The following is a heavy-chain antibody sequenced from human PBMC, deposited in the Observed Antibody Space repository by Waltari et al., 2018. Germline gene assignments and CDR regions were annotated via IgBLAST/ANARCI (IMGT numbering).Heavy chain of an antibody. CDR2: SKRQTDGGTA. CDR1: GFPFSQAW. Sequence: EVQLVESGGHLVKPGGSLRLSCVASGFPFSQAWKNWVRQVPGKGLEWVVRSKRQTDGGTADYGSPVKGKFTISRDDSKNTLFLQINSLTTEDTVVYYCTTDRYIRGDFWGQGTRVTVSS. V-gene: IGHV3-15*07. CDR3: TTDRYIRGDF. D-gene: IGHD3-3*02. J-gene: IGHJ4*02.